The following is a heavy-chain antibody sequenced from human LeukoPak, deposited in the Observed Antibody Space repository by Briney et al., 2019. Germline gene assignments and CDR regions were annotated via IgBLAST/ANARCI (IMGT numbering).Heavy chain of an antibody. CDR2: IYYSKNT. Sequence: PSETLSLTCTVSGGSISSSSAYWGWIRQPPGKGLEWIGSIYYSKNTYYNPSLKSRVTISADTSKNQFPLKLSSVTAADTAVYYCASLPLGNIRRWDYWGQGTLVTVSS. J-gene: IGHJ4*02. CDR1: GGSISSSSAY. CDR3: ASLPLGNIRRWDY. V-gene: IGHV4-39*01. D-gene: IGHD7-27*01.